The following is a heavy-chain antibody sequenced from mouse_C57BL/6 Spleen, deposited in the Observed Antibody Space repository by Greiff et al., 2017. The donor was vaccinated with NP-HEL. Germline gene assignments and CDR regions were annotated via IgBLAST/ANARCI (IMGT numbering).Heavy chain of an antibody. D-gene: IGHD2-1*01. CDR1: GYTFTSYW. CDR3: ARGDIYYGTYYAMDY. Sequence: QVQLKQPGAELVKPGASVKMSCKASGYTFTSYWITWVKQRPGQGLEWIGDIYPGSGSTNYNEKFKSKATLTVDTSSSTAYMQLSSLTSEDSAVYYCARGDIYYGTYYAMDYWGQGTSVTVSS. CDR2: IYPGSGST. V-gene: IGHV1-55*01. J-gene: IGHJ4*01.